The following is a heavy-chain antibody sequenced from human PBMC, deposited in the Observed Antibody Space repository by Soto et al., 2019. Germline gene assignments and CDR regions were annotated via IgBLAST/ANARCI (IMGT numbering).Heavy chain of an antibody. V-gene: IGHV3-23*01. CDR1: GFTFSSYA. CDR3: ARPDSSSYYYYGMDV. D-gene: IGHD6-6*01. CDR2: ISGSGGST. J-gene: IGHJ6*02. Sequence: EVQLLESGGGLVQPGGSLRLSCAASGFTFSSYAMSWVRQAPGKGLEWVSAISGSGGSTYYADSVKGRFTISGDNSKNTLYLQMNSLRAEDTAVYYCARPDSSSYYYYGMDVWGQGTTVTVS.